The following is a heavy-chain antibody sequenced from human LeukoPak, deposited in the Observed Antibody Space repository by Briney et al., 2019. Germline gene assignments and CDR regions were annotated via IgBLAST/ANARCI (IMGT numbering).Heavy chain of an antibody. D-gene: IGHD6-13*01. CDR1: GFTFSNCW. V-gene: IGHV3-7*01. Sequence: GGSLRLSCAASGFTFSNCWMRWVRQPPGKGLEWVANIKQDGSEKYYVDSVKGRFTISRDNTKNSLYLQMNSLRAEDTAVYYCTRDRAAAGDYWGQGTLVTVSS. CDR3: TRDRAAAGDY. J-gene: IGHJ4*02. CDR2: IKQDGSEK.